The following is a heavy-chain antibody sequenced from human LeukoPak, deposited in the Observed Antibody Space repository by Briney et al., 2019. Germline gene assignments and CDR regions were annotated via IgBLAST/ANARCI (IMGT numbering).Heavy chain of an antibody. D-gene: IGHD6-13*01. CDR1: GFTFSSYA. CDR2: ISGSGGST. V-gene: IGHV3-23*01. Sequence: GESLKISCAASGFTFSSYAMSWVRQAPGKGLEWVSAISGSGGSTYYADSVKGRFTISRDNSKNTLYLQMNSLRAEDTAVYYCAKIPGSSWYDGPIDYWGQGTLVTVSS. J-gene: IGHJ4*02. CDR3: AKIPGSSWYDGPIDY.